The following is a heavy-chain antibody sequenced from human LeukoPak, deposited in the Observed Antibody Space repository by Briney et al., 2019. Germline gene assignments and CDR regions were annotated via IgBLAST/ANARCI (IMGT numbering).Heavy chain of an antibody. CDR3: ARDLGSYARLLFDY. J-gene: IGHJ4*02. CDR2: ISSSGSTM. V-gene: IGHV3-48*03. Sequence: GGSLRLSCAASGFTFSSYEMHWVRQAPGKGLEWVSYISSSGSTMYYADSVKGRFTISRDNAKNSLYLQMNSLRAEDTAVYYCARDLGSYARLLFDYWGQGTLVTVSS. D-gene: IGHD3-16*01. CDR1: GFTFSSYE.